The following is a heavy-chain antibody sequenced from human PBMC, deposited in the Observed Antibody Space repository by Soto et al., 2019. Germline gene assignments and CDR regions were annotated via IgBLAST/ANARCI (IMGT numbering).Heavy chain of an antibody. V-gene: IGHV4-61*01. Sequence: LSLTCTVSGGSISNSRYYWAWIRQPPGKGLEWIGYIYYTGSTNYNPSLKSRVTISVDTSKNQFSLKLSSVTAADTAVYYCAREGYGSGSNWGQGTLVTVSS. J-gene: IGHJ4*02. CDR1: GGSISNSRYY. D-gene: IGHD3-10*01. CDR3: AREGYGSGSN. CDR2: IYYTGST.